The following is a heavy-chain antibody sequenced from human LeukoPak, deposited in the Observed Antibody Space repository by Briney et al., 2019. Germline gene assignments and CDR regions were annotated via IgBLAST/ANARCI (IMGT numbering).Heavy chain of an antibody. V-gene: IGHV5-51*01. CDR3: ARGWNYFDY. D-gene: IGHD6-19*01. Sequence: GESLKISCKGSGYSFNTYWIGWVRQMPGKGLEWMGIIYPGDSETRYSPSFQGQVTISADKSITTAYLQWSSLKTSDTAIYYCARGWNYFDYWGQGALVTVSS. CDR2: IYPGDSET. J-gene: IGHJ4*02. CDR1: GYSFNTYW.